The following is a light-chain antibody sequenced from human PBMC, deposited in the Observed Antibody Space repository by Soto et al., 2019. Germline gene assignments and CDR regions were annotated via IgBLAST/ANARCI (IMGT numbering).Light chain of an antibody. CDR1: SSNIGSNT. V-gene: IGLV1-44*01. CDR3: AAWDDSLGSRL. Sequence: QSVLTQPPSASGTPGQRVTISCSGSSSNIGSNTVNWYQQLPGTAPKLLIYSNNQRPSGVPDRFSGSKSGTSASLAISGLQSEDEADYYCAAWDDSLGSRLFGGGTKVTVL. J-gene: IGLJ3*02. CDR2: SNN.